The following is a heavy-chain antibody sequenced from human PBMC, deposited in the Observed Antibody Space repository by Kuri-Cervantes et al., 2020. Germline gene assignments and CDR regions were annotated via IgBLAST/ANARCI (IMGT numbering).Heavy chain of an antibody. V-gene: IGHV5-51*01. CDR3: ARLNYFWRGSLKYYFDC. J-gene: IGHJ4*02. D-gene: IGHD3-3*01. Sequence: GESLKISCKGSGYSFTSYWIGWVRQMPGKGLEWRGIIYPGDSGTRYSQSFQGQVTISADKSINTAYLQWSSLKASDTAMYYCARLNYFWRGSLKYYFDCLGQGTLVTVSS. CDR2: IYPGDSGT. CDR1: GYSFTSYW.